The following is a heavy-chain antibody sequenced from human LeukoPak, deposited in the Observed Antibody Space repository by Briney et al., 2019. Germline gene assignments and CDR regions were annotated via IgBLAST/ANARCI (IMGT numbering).Heavy chain of an antibody. CDR2: IYPADSGT. D-gene: IGHD3-22*01. CDR3: ASSNSGYYPGDY. V-gene: IGHV5-51*01. Sequence: GESLKISCKGSGYSLTSHWIGWVRQMPGKGLEWMGIIYPADSGTRYSPSFQGQVTISADKSISTAYLQWSSLKASDTAMYYCASSNSGYYPGDYWGQGTLVTVSS. CDR1: GYSLTSHW. J-gene: IGHJ4*02.